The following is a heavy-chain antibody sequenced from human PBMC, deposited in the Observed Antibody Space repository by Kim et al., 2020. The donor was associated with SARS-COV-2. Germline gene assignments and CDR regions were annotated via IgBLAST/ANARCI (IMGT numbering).Heavy chain of an antibody. D-gene: IGHD2-2*02. CDR3: ARAAKIYCSSTSCYSDWFDP. Sequence: SETLSLTCAVSGGSISSGGYSWSWIRQPPGKGLEWIGYIYHSGSTYYNPSLKSRVTISVDRSKNQFSLKLSSVTAADTAVYYCARAAKIYCSSTSCYSDWFDPWGQGTLVTVSS. J-gene: IGHJ5*02. V-gene: IGHV4-30-2*01. CDR2: IYHSGST. CDR1: GGSISSGGYS.